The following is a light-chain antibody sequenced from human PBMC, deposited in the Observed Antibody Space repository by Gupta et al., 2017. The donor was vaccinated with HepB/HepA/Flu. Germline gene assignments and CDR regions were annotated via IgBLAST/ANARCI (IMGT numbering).Light chain of an antibody. V-gene: IGLV1-51*01. Sequence: QSVLTQPPSVSAAPGQKVTFSCSGSSSNIGNNFVSWYQQLPGAATKLLIYEKSKRPSGIPDRFTGSKSGTTANIGITALETGDEADDYCGTWDSSRSVGVVGGGTEMTVI. CDR3: GTWDSSRSVGV. J-gene: IGLJ2*01. CDR2: EKS. CDR1: SSNIGNNF.